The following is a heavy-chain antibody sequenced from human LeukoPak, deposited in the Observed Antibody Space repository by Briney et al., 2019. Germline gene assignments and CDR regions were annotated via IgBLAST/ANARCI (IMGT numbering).Heavy chain of an antibody. CDR2: IIPIFGTA. Sequence: VASVKVSCKASGGTFSSYAISWVRQAPGRGLEWMGGIIPIFGTANYAQKFQGRVTITTDESTSTAYMELSSLRSEDTAVYYCAGYCSGGSCYDLYFDYWGQGTLVTVSS. CDR1: GGTFSSYA. J-gene: IGHJ4*02. D-gene: IGHD2-15*01. CDR3: AGYCSGGSCYDLYFDY. V-gene: IGHV1-69*05.